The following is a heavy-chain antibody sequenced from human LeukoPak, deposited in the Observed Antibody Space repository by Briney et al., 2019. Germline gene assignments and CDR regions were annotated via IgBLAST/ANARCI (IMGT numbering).Heavy chain of an antibody. Sequence: GASVKVSCKASGYSFTSYGITWVRQAPGQGLEWMGWISTYDGDANYAQQLQGRVTMTTDTSTITAYMELRSLRSDDTAVYYCARDGAKEYVDIVATIWYYYDSSGYYSLDYWGQGTLVTVSS. CDR2: ISTYDGDA. CDR1: GYSFTSYG. J-gene: IGHJ4*02. V-gene: IGHV1-18*01. CDR3: ARDGAKEYVDIVATIWYYYDSSGYYSLDY. D-gene: IGHD3-22*01.